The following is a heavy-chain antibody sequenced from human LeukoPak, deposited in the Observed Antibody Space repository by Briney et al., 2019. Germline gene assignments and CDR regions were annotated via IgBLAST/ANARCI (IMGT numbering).Heavy chain of an antibody. CDR2: IKQDGSEK. CDR1: GFTFSSYW. Sequence: GGSLRLSCAASGFTFSSYWKSWVRQAPGKGLEWVANIKQDGSEKYYVDSVKGRFTISRDNAKNSLYLQMNSLRAEDTAVYYCTSNYDAFDIWGQGTMVTVSS. V-gene: IGHV3-7*01. CDR3: TSNYDAFDI. J-gene: IGHJ3*02. D-gene: IGHD3-3*01.